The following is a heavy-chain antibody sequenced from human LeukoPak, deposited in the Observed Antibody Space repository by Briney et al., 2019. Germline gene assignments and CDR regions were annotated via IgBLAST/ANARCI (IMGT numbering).Heavy chain of an antibody. V-gene: IGHV3-11*04. CDR1: GFTFSDYY. D-gene: IGHD5-18*01. J-gene: IGHJ4*02. CDR3: ARVPRGYSYGIYFDY. Sequence: GGSLRLSCAASGFTFSDYYMSWIRQPPGKGLEWVSYISSSGSTIYYAHSVKGRFTISRDNAKNSLYLQMNSLRAEDTAVYYCARVPRGYSYGIYFDYWGQGTLVTVSS. CDR2: ISSSGSTI.